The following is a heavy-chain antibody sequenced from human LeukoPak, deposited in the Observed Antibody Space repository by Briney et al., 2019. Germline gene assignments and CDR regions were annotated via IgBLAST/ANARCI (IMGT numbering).Heavy chain of an antibody. V-gene: IGHV4-59*11. CDR2: IYYSGST. CDR3: ARESLAADAFDI. D-gene: IGHD3-16*01. Sequence: ASETLSLTCTVSGGSISSHYWSWIRQPPGKGLERIGYIYYSGSTNYNPSLKSRVTISVDTSKNQFSLKLSSVTAADTAVYYCARESLAADAFDIWGQGTMVTVSS. J-gene: IGHJ3*02. CDR1: GGSISSHY.